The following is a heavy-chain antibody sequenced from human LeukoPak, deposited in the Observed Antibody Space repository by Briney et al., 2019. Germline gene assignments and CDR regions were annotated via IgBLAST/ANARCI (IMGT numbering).Heavy chain of an antibody. CDR3: ARALPSKLYYFDY. D-gene: IGHD2-2*01. V-gene: IGHV3-48*03. J-gene: IGHJ4*02. Sequence: GGSLRLSCAASGFTFISYEMNWVRQAPGRGLEWVSYISNSGRTIYYADSVKGRFPISRDNAKNSLYLQMNSLRAEDTAVYYCARALPSKLYYFDYWGQGTLVTVSS. CDR1: GFTFISYE. CDR2: ISNSGRTI.